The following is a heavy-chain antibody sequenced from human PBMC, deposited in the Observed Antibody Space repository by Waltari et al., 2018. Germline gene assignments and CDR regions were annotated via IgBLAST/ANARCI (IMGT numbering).Heavy chain of an antibody. Sequence: QVQLQQWGAGLLKPSETLSLTCAVYGGSFSGYYWSWIRQPPGKGLEWIGEINHRGSTNYNPSLKSRVTISVDTSKNQFSLKLSSVTAADTAVYYCARRPYYGSGSYYNPWPRYYYGMDVWGQGTTVTVSS. D-gene: IGHD3-10*01. V-gene: IGHV4-34*01. J-gene: IGHJ6*02. CDR2: INHRGST. CDR1: GGSFSGYY. CDR3: ARRPYYGSGSYYNPWPRYYYGMDV.